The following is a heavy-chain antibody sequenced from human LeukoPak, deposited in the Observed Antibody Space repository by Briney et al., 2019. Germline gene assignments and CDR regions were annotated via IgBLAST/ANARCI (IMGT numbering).Heavy chain of an antibody. CDR2: ISSSGSTI. CDR1: GFTFSSYE. Sequence: GGSLRLSCAASGFTFSSYEMNWVRQAPGKGLEWVSYISSSGSTIYYADSVKGRLTISRDNAKNSLYLQMNSLRAEDTAVYYCARMLWFGESEFDYWGQGTLVTVSS. D-gene: IGHD3-10*01. J-gene: IGHJ4*02. CDR3: ARMLWFGESEFDY. V-gene: IGHV3-48*03.